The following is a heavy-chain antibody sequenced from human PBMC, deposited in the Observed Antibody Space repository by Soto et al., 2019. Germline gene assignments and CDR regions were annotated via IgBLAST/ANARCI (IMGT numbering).Heavy chain of an antibody. J-gene: IGHJ4*02. Sequence: QVQLVQSGAEVKKPGASVKVSCKSSGYTFTNYYMHWVRQAPGQGLEWLGIINPSGGSTSYAQKFQGRVTMTRDTSTSTVYMELSSLRSEDTAVYYGARPIAAGSGDYWGQGTLVTVSS. CDR2: INPSGGST. D-gene: IGHD6-13*01. V-gene: IGHV1-46*01. CDR1: GYTFTNYY. CDR3: ARPIAAGSGDY.